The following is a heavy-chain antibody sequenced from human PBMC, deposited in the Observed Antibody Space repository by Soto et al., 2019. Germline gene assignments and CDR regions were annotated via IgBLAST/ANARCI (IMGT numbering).Heavy chain of an antibody. CDR1: GFTFSSSA. CDR2: LSGSGGTT. CDR3: AKHCGGDCDTNFDY. D-gene: IGHD2-21*02. Sequence: EVQLLESGGGLVQPGGSLRLSCAASGFTFSSSAMSWVRQAPGKGLEWVSALSGSGGTTYYADSVKGRFTISRDNSKNTPYVHLHSLRVEDTALYYCAKHCGGDCDTNFDYWGQGNLVTVSS. J-gene: IGHJ4*02. V-gene: IGHV3-23*01.